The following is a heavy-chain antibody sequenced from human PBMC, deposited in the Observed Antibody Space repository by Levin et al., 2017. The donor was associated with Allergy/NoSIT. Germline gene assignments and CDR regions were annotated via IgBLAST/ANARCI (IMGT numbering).Heavy chain of an antibody. V-gene: IGHV1-69*04. CDR3: ASRVDIVATIFRPRAPDDY. CDR2: IIPILGIA. Sequence: ASVKVSCKASGGTFSSYAISWVRQAPGQGLEWMGRIIPILGIANYAQKFQGRVTITADKSTSTAYMELSSLRSEDTAVYYCASRVDIVATIFRPRAPDDYWGQGTLVTVSS. D-gene: IGHD5-12*01. CDR1: GGTFSSYA. J-gene: IGHJ4*02.